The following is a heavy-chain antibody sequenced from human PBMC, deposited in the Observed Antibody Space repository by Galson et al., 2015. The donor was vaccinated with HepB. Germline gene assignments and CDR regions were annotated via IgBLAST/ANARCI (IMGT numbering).Heavy chain of an antibody. CDR1: GGSISSSSYY. CDR2: IYYSGST. J-gene: IGHJ6*02. D-gene: IGHD3-22*01. Sequence: SETLSLTCTVSGGSISSSSYYWGWIRQPPGKGLEWIGSIYYSGSTYYNPSLKSRVTISVDTSKNQFSLKLSSVTAADTAVYYCARHAVFGHDSSGYYYYYYGMDVWGQGTTVTVSS. CDR3: ARHAVFGHDSSGYYYYYYGMDV. V-gene: IGHV4-39*01.